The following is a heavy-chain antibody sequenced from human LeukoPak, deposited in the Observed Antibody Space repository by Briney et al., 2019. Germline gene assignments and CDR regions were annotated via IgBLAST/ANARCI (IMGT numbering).Heavy chain of an antibody. CDR3: ARDKIVGPTKFDS. V-gene: IGHV3-7*01. Sequence: GGSLRLSCVASGFTFSSYWMSWVRQAPGKGLEWVANIKQDGGEIYYVDSVKGRFTISRDNAKNSLYLQMNSLRAEDTGVYYCARDKIVGPTKFDSWGQGTLVTVSS. D-gene: IGHD1-26*01. CDR1: GFTFSSYW. CDR2: IKQDGGEI. J-gene: IGHJ4*02.